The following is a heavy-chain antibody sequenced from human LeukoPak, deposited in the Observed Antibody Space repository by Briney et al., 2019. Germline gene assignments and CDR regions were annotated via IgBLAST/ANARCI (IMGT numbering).Heavy chain of an antibody. CDR2: ISAYNGHT. V-gene: IGHV1-18*01. CDR1: GYTFTNYG. D-gene: IGHD3-22*01. Sequence: ASVKVSCKASGYTFTNYGINWVRQAPRQGLEWMGWISAYNGHTNYAQNLQGRVTMTTDTSTSTAYMELRSLRSDDTAVYFCARDSSGFPRDASDYWGQGTLVTVSS. J-gene: IGHJ4*02. CDR3: ARDSSGFPRDASDY.